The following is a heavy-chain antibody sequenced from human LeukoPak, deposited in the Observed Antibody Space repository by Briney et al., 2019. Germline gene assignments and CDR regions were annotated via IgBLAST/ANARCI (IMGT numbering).Heavy chain of an antibody. D-gene: IGHD2-2*01. CDR3: ARDGTVDIVVVPAAIPHWFDP. CDR1: GYTFTSYG. J-gene: IGHJ5*02. CDR2: ISAYNGNT. Sequence: ASVKVSCKASGYTFTSYGIGWVRRAPGQGLEWMGWISAYNGNTNYAQKLQGRVTMTTDTSTSTAYMELRSLRSDDTAVYYCARDGTVDIVVVPAAIPHWFDPWGQGTLVTVSS. V-gene: IGHV1-18*01.